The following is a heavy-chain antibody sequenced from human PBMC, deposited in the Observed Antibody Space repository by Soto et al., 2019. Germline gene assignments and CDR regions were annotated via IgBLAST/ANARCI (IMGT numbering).Heavy chain of an antibody. CDR3: AKNYNGFWSGFDY. Sequence: GGSLRVSYAAAGFTFSSYAMSWVRQAPGKGLEWVSTAGGTTESTYYAASVKGRFTISRDNSRNTLYLQMNSLRAEDTAVYYCAKNYNGFWSGFDYWGQGTPVTVSS. V-gene: IGHV3-23*01. J-gene: IGHJ4*02. CDR1: GFTFSSYA. CDR2: AGGTTEST. D-gene: IGHD3-3*01.